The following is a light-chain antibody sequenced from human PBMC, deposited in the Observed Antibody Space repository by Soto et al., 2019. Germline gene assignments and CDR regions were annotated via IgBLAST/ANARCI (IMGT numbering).Light chain of an antibody. CDR3: QQRSTWPLT. Sequence: EIVLTQSPATLSLSPGVRATLSCRASQSISGHLAWYQQKPGQAPRLLMYDASNRATGILARFSGSGSGTDFTLTISSLEPEDFAVYYCQQRSTWPLTFGGGTKVEIK. J-gene: IGKJ4*01. CDR1: QSISGH. V-gene: IGKV3-11*01. CDR2: DAS.